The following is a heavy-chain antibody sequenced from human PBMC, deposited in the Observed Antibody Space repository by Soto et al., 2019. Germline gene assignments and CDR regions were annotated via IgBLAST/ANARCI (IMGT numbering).Heavy chain of an antibody. CDR1: GFTFSSYW. CDR3: ARYPQVDMTTVTTGAFDI. V-gene: IGHV3-74*01. J-gene: IGHJ3*02. CDR2: INSDGSST. Sequence: VGSLRLSCAASGFTFSSYWMHWVRQAPGKGLVWVSRINSDGSSTSYADSVKGRFTISRDNAKNTLYLQMNSLRAEDTAVYYCARYPQVDMTTVTTGAFDIWGQGTMVTVSS. D-gene: IGHD4-17*01.